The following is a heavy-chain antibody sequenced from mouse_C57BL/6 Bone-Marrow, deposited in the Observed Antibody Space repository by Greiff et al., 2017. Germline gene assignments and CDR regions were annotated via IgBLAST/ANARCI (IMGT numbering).Heavy chain of an antibody. CDR2: IDPENGDT. CDR1: GYNIKDDY. D-gene: IGHD1-1*01. Sequence: EVQLQQSGAELVRPGASVKLSCTASGYNIKDDYMHWVKQRPEQGLEWIGWIDPENGDTEYASKFQGKATITADTSSNTAYLQLSSLTSEDTAVYYCTPYGSSYGGRAFAYWGQGTLVTVSA. CDR3: TPYGSSYGGRAFAY. J-gene: IGHJ3*01. V-gene: IGHV14-4*01.